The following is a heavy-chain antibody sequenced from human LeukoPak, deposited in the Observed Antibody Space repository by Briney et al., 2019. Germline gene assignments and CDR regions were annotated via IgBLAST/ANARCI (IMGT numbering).Heavy chain of an antibody. CDR3: ARDQVVAYYDSSGYFRIFDY. V-gene: IGHV4-59*12. Sequence: SETLSLTCTVSGGSISSYYWSWIRQPPGKGLEWIGYIYYSGSAYYNPSLKSRVTISVDTSKNQFSLKLSSVTAADTAVYYCARDQVVAYYDSSGYFRIFDYWGQGTLVTVSS. J-gene: IGHJ4*02. CDR1: GGSISSYY. CDR2: IYYSGSA. D-gene: IGHD3-22*01.